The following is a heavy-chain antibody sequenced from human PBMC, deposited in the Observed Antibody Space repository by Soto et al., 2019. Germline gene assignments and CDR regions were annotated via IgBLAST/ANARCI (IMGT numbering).Heavy chain of an antibody. V-gene: IGHV1-46*01. CDR1: GYTFTSYY. J-gene: IGHJ4*02. CDR3: ALRFRDYVWGSYRSPPDY. Sequence: QVQLVQSGAEVKKPGASVKVSYKASGYTFTSYYMHWVRQAPGQGLEWMGIINPSGGSTSYAQKFQGRVTMTRDTSTSTVYMELSSLRSEDTAVYYCALRFRDYVWGSYRSPPDYWGQGTLVTVSS. CDR2: INPSGGST. D-gene: IGHD3-16*02.